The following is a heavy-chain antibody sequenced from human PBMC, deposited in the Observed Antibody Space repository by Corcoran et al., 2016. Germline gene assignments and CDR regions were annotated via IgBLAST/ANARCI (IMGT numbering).Heavy chain of an antibody. CDR2: INHSGST. V-gene: IGHV4-34*01. D-gene: IGHD3-3*01. CDR1: GGSFSGYY. Sequence: QVQLQQWGAGLLKPSETLSLTCAVYGGSFSGYYWSWIRQPPGKGLEWIGEINHSGSTNYNPSLKSRVTISVDTSKNQFSLKLSSVTAADTAVYYCAGGPYDFWSGYFYYYYGMDVWGQGTTVTVSS. CDR3: AGGPYDFWSGYFYYYYGMDV. J-gene: IGHJ6*02.